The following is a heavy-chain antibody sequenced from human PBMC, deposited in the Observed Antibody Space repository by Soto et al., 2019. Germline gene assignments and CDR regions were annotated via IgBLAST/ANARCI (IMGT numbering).Heavy chain of an antibody. D-gene: IGHD3-10*01. J-gene: IGHJ5*02. Sequence: GGSLRLSCAASGFTFSSYGMHWVRQAPGKGLEWVAVISYDGSNKYYADSVKGRFTISRDNSKNTLYLQMNSLRAEDTAVYYCAKPAAMVRGVISENWFDPWGQGTLVTVSS. V-gene: IGHV3-30*18. CDR1: GFTFSSYG. CDR3: AKPAAMVRGVISENWFDP. CDR2: ISYDGSNK.